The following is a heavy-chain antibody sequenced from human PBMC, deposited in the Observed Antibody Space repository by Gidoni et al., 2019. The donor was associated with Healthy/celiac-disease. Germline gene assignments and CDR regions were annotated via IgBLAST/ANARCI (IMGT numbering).Heavy chain of an antibody. D-gene: IGHD3-3*01. J-gene: IGHJ4*02. Sequence: QVQLVESGGGVVQPGRSLRLSCAASGFTFSSYGMHWVRQAPGKGLEWVAVMSYDGSNKYYADSVKGRFTISRDNSKNTLYLQMNSLRAEDTAVYYCAKDREGLSRFLEWLPIDYWGQGTLVTVSS. CDR3: AKDREGLSRFLEWLPIDY. CDR2: MSYDGSNK. V-gene: IGHV3-30*18. CDR1: GFTFSSYG.